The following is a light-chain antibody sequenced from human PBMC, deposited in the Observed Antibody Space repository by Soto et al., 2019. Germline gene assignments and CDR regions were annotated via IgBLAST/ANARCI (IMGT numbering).Light chain of an antibody. J-gene: IGLJ2*01. CDR3: CSYPGSTTSVV. CDR2: EGS. Sequence: QSALTQPASVSGSPGQSITISCTGTSSDVGSYNLVSWYQQHPGKAPKLMIYEGSKRPSGVSNRFSGSKSGNTASLTISGLQAEDGADYYCCSYPGSTTSVVFGGGTKLTVL. CDR1: SSDVGSYNL. V-gene: IGLV2-23*01.